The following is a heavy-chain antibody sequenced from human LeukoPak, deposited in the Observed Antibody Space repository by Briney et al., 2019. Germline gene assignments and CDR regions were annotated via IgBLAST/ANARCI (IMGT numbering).Heavy chain of an antibody. CDR1: GYSFTSYW. J-gene: IGHJ4*02. V-gene: IGHV5-51*01. CDR2: IYPSDSDT. Sequence: GESLKISCKGSGYSFTSYWIGWVRQMPGKGLEWMGIIYPSDSDTRYSPSFQGQVTISADKSISTGYLQWSSLKASDTAMYYCARRADDYNFADYWGQGTLATVSS. CDR3: ARRADDYNFADY. D-gene: IGHD5-24*01.